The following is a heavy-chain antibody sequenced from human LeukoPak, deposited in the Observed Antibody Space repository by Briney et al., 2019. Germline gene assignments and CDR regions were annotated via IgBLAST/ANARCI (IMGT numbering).Heavy chain of an antibody. CDR1: GYSISSGYY. CDR3: AVATIRYFDY. Sequence: SETLSLTCAVSGYSISSGYYWGWIWQPPGKGLEWIGSIYHSGSTYYNPSLKSRVTISVDTSKNQFSLKLSSVTAADTAVYYCAVATIRYFDYWGQGTLVTVSS. J-gene: IGHJ4*02. CDR2: IYHSGST. V-gene: IGHV4-38-2*01. D-gene: IGHD5-12*01.